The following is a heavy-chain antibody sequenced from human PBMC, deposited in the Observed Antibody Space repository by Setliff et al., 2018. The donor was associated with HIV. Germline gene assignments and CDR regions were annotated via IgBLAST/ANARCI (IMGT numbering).Heavy chain of an antibody. D-gene: IGHD3-10*01. CDR3: ARIYGSGTYYDFDY. V-gene: IGHV4-34*01. CDR2: INHRGST. J-gene: IGHJ4*02. CDR1: GGSFSGYY. Sequence: SETLSLTCAVYGGSFSGYYWNWIRQPPGKGLEWVGEINHRGSTNYNPSLESRVTISVDTSKNQFSLKLSSVTAADTAVYYCARIYGSGTYYDFDYWGQGTLVTVSS.